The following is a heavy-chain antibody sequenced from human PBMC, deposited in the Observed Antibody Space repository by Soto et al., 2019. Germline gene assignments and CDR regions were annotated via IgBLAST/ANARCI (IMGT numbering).Heavy chain of an antibody. CDR3: ARSPRISRAGDV. J-gene: IGHJ6*04. CDR2: INPYNGNT. V-gene: IGHV1-18*01. CDR1: GYAFISHG. Sequence: QVHMEQSGAEVRRPGASLNVSCKASGYAFISHGVTWVRQAPGQGLEWMGWINPYNGNTNYAQKFQGRVTLTADKTTSTVYMELRSLRADDTALYYCARSPRISRAGDVWGKGTAVVVSS.